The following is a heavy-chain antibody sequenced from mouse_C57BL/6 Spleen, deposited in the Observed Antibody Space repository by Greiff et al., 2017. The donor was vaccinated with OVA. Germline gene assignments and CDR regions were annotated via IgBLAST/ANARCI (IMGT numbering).Heavy chain of an antibody. Sequence: EVKLQESGGGLVQPKGSLKLSCAASGFSFNTYAMNWVRQAPGKGLEWVARIRSKSNNYATYYADSVKDRFTISRDDSESMLYLQMNNLKTEDTAMYYCVRHGYYGSSYHWYFDVWGTGTTVTVSS. J-gene: IGHJ1*03. CDR1: GFSFNTYA. V-gene: IGHV10-1*01. CDR2: IRSKSNNYAT. D-gene: IGHD1-1*01. CDR3: VRHGYYGSSYHWYFDV.